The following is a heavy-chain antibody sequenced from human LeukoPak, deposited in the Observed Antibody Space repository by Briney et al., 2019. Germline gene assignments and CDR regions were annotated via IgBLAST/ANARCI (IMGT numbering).Heavy chain of an antibody. CDR2: ISGDGAST. J-gene: IGHJ3*01. CDR1: GFTFAINA. V-gene: IGHV3-23*01. CDR3: AKDSYVSGRPLHTFDV. Sequence: GGSLRLSCAASGFTFAINAMTWVRQAPGKGLEWVSGISGDGASTHYAESVKGQFTISRDNSQNTLFLQMNSLRVENTAIYYCAKDSYVSGRPLHTFDVWGQGTMVTVSS. D-gene: IGHD3-10*01.